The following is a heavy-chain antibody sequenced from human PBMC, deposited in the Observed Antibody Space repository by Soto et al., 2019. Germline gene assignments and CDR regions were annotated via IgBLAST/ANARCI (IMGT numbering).Heavy chain of an antibody. V-gene: IGHV4-34*01. CDR1: GGSFSGYY. D-gene: IGHD3-10*01. J-gene: IGHJ5*02. Sequence: QVQLQQWGAGLLKPSETLSLTCAVYGGSFSGYYWSWIRQPPGKGLEWIGEINHSGSTNYNPSLKGRVTISVDTSKNQFSLKLSSVTAADTAVYYCAREYPPLRGSGRYYWFDPWGQGTLVTVSS. CDR2: INHSGST. CDR3: AREYPPLRGSGRYYWFDP.